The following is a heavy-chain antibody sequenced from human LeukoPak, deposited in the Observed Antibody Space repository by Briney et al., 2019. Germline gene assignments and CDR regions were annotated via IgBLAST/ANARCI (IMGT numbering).Heavy chain of an antibody. J-gene: IGHJ6*02. D-gene: IGHD2-2*02. V-gene: IGHV3-23*01. CDR3: ARESSEGVPAAIDYYGMDV. Sequence: GGSLRLSCAASGFTFSSYAMSWVRQAPGKGLEWVSAISGSGGSTYYADSVKGRFTISRDNSKNTLYLQMNSLRAEDTAVYYCARESSEGVPAAIDYYGMDVWGQGTTVTVSS. CDR2: ISGSGGST. CDR1: GFTFSSYA.